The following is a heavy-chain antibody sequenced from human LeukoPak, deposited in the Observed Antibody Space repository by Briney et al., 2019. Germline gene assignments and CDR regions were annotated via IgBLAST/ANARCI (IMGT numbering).Heavy chain of an antibody. V-gene: IGHV1-8*01. CDR3: ARGTRIAVAGTSQRKKFDD. D-gene: IGHD6-19*01. J-gene: IGHJ4*02. CDR2: MNPNSGNT. Sequence: GASVKVSCKASGYTFTSYDINLVRQATGQGLEWMGWMNPNSGNTGYAQKFEGRVTITRNTSIDTAYMALTTLRYEDTAVYYCARGTRIAVAGTSQRKKFDDWGQGTLVTVSS. CDR1: GYTFTSYD.